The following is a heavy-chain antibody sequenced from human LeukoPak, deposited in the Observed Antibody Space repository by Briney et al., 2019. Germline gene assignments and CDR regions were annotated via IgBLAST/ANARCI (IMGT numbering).Heavy chain of an antibody. Sequence: GGSLRLSCAASGFTFSSYSMNWVRQAPGKGLEWVSGINWNGGSTGYADSVKGRFTISRDNAKNSLYLQMNSLRAEDTALYYCAKDAAAGGIYYYYYMDVWGKGTTVTISS. V-gene: IGHV3-20*04. CDR2: INWNGGST. CDR3: AKDAAAGGIYYYYYMDV. D-gene: IGHD6-13*01. CDR1: GFTFSSYS. J-gene: IGHJ6*03.